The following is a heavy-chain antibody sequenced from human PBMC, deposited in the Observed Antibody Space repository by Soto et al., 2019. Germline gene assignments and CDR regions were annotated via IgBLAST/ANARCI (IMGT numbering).Heavy chain of an antibody. CDR1: GDSISNLDYF. Sequence: ASETLSLTCSVSGDSISNLDYFWAWIRQPPGQALEYIGYIYKSATSYYNPSFESRVAISVDTSKSQFSLNVTSVTAADTAVYFCARGRYCLTGRCFPNWFDSWGQGALVTVSS. J-gene: IGHJ5*01. D-gene: IGHD7-27*01. CDR2: IYKSATS. V-gene: IGHV4-30-4*01. CDR3: ARGRYCLTGRCFPNWFDS.